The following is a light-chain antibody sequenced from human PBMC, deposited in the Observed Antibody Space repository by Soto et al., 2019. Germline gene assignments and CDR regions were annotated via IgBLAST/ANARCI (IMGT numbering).Light chain of an antibody. CDR3: QQYNNLWT. V-gene: IGKV1-5*03. CDR2: KAS. Sequence: DIQMTQSPSTLSASVGDRVTITCRASQSISSWLAWYQQKPGRAPKLLIYKASNLGSGVPSRFSGSGSGTEFTLTISSLQPDDFATYYCQQYNNLWTFGQGTKVEIK. J-gene: IGKJ1*01. CDR1: QSISSW.